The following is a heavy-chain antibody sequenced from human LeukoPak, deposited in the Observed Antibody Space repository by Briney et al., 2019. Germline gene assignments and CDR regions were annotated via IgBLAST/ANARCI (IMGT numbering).Heavy chain of an antibody. J-gene: IGHJ4*02. D-gene: IGHD7-27*01. V-gene: IGHV3-9*01. CDR2: ISWNSGSI. CDR3: AKDMLGGNWGIPSYCFDY. Sequence: GGSLRLSCAASGFTFDDYAMHWVRQAPGKGLEWVSGISWNSGSIGYADSVKGRFTISRDNAKNSLYLQMNSLRAEDTALYYCAKDMLGGNWGIPSYCFDYRGQGTLVTVSS. CDR1: GFTFDDYA.